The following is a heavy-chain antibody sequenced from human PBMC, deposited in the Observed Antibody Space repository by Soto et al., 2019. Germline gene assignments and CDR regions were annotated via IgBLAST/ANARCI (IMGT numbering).Heavy chain of an antibody. D-gene: IGHD3-10*01. V-gene: IGHV3-30*18. Sequence: QEQLVESGGGVVQPGRSLRLSCAASGFTFSTYAMHWVRQAPGKGLEWVAVVSYADSVRGRFTISRDNSKNTLFLQMNSLRAEDTAEYFWAKDNPLLWGQGTLVTVSS. CDR1: GFTFSTYA. J-gene: IGHJ4*02. CDR3: AKDNPLL. CDR2: VSY.